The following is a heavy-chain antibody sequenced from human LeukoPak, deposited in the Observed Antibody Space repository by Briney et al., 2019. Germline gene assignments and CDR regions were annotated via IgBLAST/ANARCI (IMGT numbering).Heavy chain of an antibody. V-gene: IGHV3-23*01. J-gene: IGHJ4*02. D-gene: IGHD3-22*01. CDR2: ITSRGEST. CDR1: GFTFSIYA. CDR3: ARDRPNYYGSDGHYYRRDGDY. Sequence: GGSLRLSCAASGFTFSIYAMSWVRQAPGKGLQWVSSITSRGESTWYVDSVKGRFTITRDNSENTLYLQMHSLRAKDTAVYYCARDRPNYYGSDGHYYRRDGDYWGRGTLVSV.